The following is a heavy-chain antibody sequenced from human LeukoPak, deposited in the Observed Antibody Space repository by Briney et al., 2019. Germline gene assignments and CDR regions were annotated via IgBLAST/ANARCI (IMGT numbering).Heavy chain of an antibody. V-gene: IGHV1-24*01. Sequence: GASVKVSCKVSGYILSELSMHWVRQAPGKGLEWMGGFDPEDDERIYAQKFQGRVTMTEDTSTDTAYMELSSLRSEDTAVYYRAREVLAKNYGMDVWGQGTTVTVSS. CDR2: FDPEDDER. J-gene: IGHJ6*02. D-gene: IGHD2-8*02. CDR3: AREVLAKNYGMDV. CDR1: GYILSELS.